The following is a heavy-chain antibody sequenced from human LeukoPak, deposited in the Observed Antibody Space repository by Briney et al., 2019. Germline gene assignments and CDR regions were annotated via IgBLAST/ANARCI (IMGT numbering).Heavy chain of an antibody. CDR1: GFTFSSYS. Sequence: GGSLRLSCAASGFTFSSYSMNWVRQAPGKGLEWVSSISSSSSYIYYADSVKGRFTISRDNAKNSLYLQMNSLRAEDTAVYYCARDSRAGAKYNWFDPWGQGTLVTVSS. V-gene: IGHV3-21*01. CDR3: ARDSRAGAKYNWFDP. J-gene: IGHJ5*02. CDR2: ISSSSSYI. D-gene: IGHD6-13*01.